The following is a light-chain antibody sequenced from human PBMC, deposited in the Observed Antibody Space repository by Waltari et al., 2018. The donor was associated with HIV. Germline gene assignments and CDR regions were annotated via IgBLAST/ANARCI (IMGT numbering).Light chain of an antibody. CDR2: EVN. V-gene: IGLV2-23*02. CDR3: CSYARSRSLL. J-gene: IGLJ2*01. CDR1: SNDVGGFDL. Sequence: HSALTQPASVSGSPGQSITISCTGTSNDVGGFDLVSWYQHHPGKAPKLIIFEVNSRPSGFSNRFSGSKSGNTASLTISRLQTEDETDYYCCSYARSRSLLFGGGTKLTVL.